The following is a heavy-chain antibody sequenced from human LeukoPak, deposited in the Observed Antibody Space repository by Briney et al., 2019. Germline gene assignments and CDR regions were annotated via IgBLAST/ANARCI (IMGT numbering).Heavy chain of an antibody. CDR3: AKDPNGDYVGAFDS. Sequence: GGSLRLSCAASGFTFSNYALIWVRQAPERGLQWVSAITGSGAGTYYEDSVKGRFTISRDNSKNTLYLQMNSLRAEDTAIYYCAKDPNGDYVGAFDSWGQGTMVTVS. D-gene: IGHD4-17*01. CDR1: GFTFSNYA. J-gene: IGHJ3*02. CDR2: ITGSGAGT. V-gene: IGHV3-23*01.